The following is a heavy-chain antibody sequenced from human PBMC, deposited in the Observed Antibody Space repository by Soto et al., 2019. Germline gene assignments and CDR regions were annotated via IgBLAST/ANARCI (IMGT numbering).Heavy chain of an antibody. V-gene: IGHV3-7*03. CDR1: GFTFSSYW. J-gene: IGHJ4*02. Sequence: GGSLRLSCAVSGFTFSSYWMSWVRQAPGKGLEWVARINQDGSEKYYVDSVKGRFTISRDNAKNSLYLQMNSLRAEDTAVYYCARDYPGGSYYDYWGQGTLVTVSS. D-gene: IGHD1-26*01. CDR2: INQDGSEK. CDR3: ARDYPGGSYYDY.